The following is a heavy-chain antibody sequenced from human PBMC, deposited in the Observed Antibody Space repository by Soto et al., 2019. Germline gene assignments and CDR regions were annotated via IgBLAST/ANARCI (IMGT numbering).Heavy chain of an antibody. J-gene: IGHJ1*01. V-gene: IGHV1-18*01. Sequence: ASVKVSCKASGYTFTSYGISWVRQAPGQGLEWMGWISAYNGNTNYAQKLQGRVTMTTDTSTSTAYMELRSLRSDDTAVYYCAREMDYYGSGSYYTERYFQHWGQGTLVTVSS. CDR3: AREMDYYGSGSYYTERYFQH. D-gene: IGHD3-10*01. CDR2: ISAYNGNT. CDR1: GYTFTSYG.